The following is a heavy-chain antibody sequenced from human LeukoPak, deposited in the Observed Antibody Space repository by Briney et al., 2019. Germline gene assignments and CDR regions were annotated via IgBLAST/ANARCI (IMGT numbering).Heavy chain of an antibody. V-gene: IGHV3-30*02. D-gene: IGHD6-19*01. CDR3: GSQQWLPHGLDS. CDR2: IQSGGSNT. Sequence: GGSLRLSCAASGFTFSSYGMHWVRQAPGKGLEWVAFIQSGGSNTYYADSVKGRFTISRDTSKNTLYLQMNSLRAEDTAVYYCGSQQWLPHGLDSWGQGTLVTVSS. J-gene: IGHJ4*02. CDR1: GFTFSSYG.